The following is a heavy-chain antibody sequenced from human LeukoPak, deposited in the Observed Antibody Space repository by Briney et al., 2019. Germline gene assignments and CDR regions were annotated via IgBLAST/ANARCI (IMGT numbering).Heavy chain of an antibody. CDR2: VSISGSTM. CDR1: GFTFSSYE. V-gene: IGHV3-48*03. J-gene: IGHJ4*02. CDR3: ARPPYGWNLGY. D-gene: IGHD6-19*01. Sequence: GGSLRLSCAASGFTFSSYEMNWVRQAPGKGLEWISYVSISGSTMKWADSVKGRFTISRDNAENSLYLQMNSLRAEDTAVYYCARPPYGWNLGYWGPGNLVTVSS.